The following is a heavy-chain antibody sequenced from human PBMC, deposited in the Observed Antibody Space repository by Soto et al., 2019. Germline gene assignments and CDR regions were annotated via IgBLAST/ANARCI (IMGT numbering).Heavy chain of an antibody. D-gene: IGHD1-26*01. CDR2: IIPIFGTA. J-gene: IGHJ3*02. Sequence: SVKVACKASGGTLSSYAISWVRQAPGQGLEWMGGIIPIFGTANYAKKFQGRVTITADESTSTAYMELSSLRSEDTAVYYCARDRQAYGIVGPRDAFDIWGQGTMVTVSS. CDR1: GGTLSSYA. V-gene: IGHV1-69*13. CDR3: ARDRQAYGIVGPRDAFDI.